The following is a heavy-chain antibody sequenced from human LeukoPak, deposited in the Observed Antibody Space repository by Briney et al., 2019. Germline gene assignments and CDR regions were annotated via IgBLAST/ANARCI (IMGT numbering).Heavy chain of an antibody. CDR2: IYYSGST. J-gene: IGHJ4*02. CDR3: AGRSDSSFLDY. Sequence: SETLSLTCTVSGGSISSSSYYWGWIRQPPGKGLEWIGSIYYSGSTYYNPSLKSRVTISVDTSKNQFSLKLSSVTAADTAVYYCAGRSDSSFLDYWGQGTLVTVSS. V-gene: IGHV4-39*07. CDR1: GGSISSSSYY. D-gene: IGHD6-6*01.